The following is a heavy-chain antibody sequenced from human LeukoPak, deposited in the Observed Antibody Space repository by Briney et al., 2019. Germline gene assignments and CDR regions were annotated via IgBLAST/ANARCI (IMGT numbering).Heavy chain of an antibody. CDR3: ARDPVYSSSWSDRPRNAFDI. D-gene: IGHD6-13*01. V-gene: IGHV3-23*01. Sequence: PGGSLRLSCAASGFTFSSYGMSWVRQAPGKGLEWVSAISGSGGSTYYADSVKGRFTISRDNAKNSLYLQMNSLRAEDTAVYYCARDPVYSSSWSDRPRNAFDIWGQGTMVTVSS. J-gene: IGHJ3*02. CDR1: GFTFSSYG. CDR2: ISGSGGST.